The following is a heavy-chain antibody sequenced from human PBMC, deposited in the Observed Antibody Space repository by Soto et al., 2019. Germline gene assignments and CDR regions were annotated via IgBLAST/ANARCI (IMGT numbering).Heavy chain of an antibody. V-gene: IGHV3-33*01. CDR1: GFTFGTYG. J-gene: IGHJ5*02. CDR3: ARAQYSNYGFDP. D-gene: IGHD4-4*01. CDR2: IWYDGSIT. Sequence: QVQLVESGGGIVQPGRSLRLSCAASGFTFGTYGMHWVRQAPGKGLEWVAVIWYDGSITHYVDSVKGRFTISRDNSQNTLYLQMNSLRAEDTAVYYCARAQYSNYGFDPWGQGTLVTVSS.